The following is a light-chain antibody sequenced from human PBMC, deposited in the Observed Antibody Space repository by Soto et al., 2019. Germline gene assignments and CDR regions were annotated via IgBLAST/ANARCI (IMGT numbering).Light chain of an antibody. Sequence: EIVLTQSPATLSLSPGERATLSCRASQSVGDYLACYQQKPGQAPRLLIYDSSNSATGIPARFSGSGSGTDFTLTISSLEAEDFAVYYCQHRNDGPRLSFGGGTKVEIK. CDR1: QSVGDY. J-gene: IGKJ4*01. CDR3: QHRNDGPRLS. CDR2: DSS. V-gene: IGKV3-11*01.